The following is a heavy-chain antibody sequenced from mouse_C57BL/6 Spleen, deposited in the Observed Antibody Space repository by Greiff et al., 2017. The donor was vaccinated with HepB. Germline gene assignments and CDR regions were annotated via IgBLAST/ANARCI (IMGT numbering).Heavy chain of an antibody. Sequence: DVQLVESGGGLVKPGGSLKLSCAASGFTFSSYAMSWVRQTPEKRLEWVATISDGGSYTYYPDNVKGRFTISRANANNNLYLQMSHLKSEDTARYYCARDGGYYVSFAYWGQGTLVTVSA. D-gene: IGHD2-3*01. J-gene: IGHJ3*01. CDR2: ISDGGSYT. CDR1: GFTFSSYA. V-gene: IGHV5-4*01. CDR3: ARDGGYYVSFAY.